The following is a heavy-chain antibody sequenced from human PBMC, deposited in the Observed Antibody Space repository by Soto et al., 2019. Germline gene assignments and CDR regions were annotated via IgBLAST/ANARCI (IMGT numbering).Heavy chain of an antibody. Sequence: QVQLVQSGAEVKKPGASVKVSCKASGYTFTGYYMHWVRQAPGQGLEWMGWINPNSGGTNYAQKFQGWVTMTRDTSISTAYMELSRLRSDDTAVYYCARDGNGSGSYPVVFYYMDVWGKGTTVTVSS. CDR2: INPNSGGT. D-gene: IGHD3-10*01. J-gene: IGHJ6*03. V-gene: IGHV1-2*04. CDR1: GYTFTGYY. CDR3: ARDGNGSGSYPVVFYYMDV.